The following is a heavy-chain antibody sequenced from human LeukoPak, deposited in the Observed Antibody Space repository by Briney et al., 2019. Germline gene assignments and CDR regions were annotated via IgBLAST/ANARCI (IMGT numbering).Heavy chain of an antibody. V-gene: IGHV4-39*01. CDR3: ARCDRYNWGRFFDY. CDR2: IYYSGST. J-gene: IGHJ4*02. Sequence: GSLRLSCAASGFTFSSYSMNWIRQPPGRGLEWIGSIYYSGSTYYNPSLKSRVTISVDTSKNQFSLKVSSVTAADTAVYYCARCDRYNWGRFFDYWGQGTLVTVSS. D-gene: IGHD1-1*01. CDR1: GFTFSSYS.